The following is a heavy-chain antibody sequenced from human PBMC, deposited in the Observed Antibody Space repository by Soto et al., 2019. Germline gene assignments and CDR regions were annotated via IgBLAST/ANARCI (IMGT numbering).Heavy chain of an antibody. J-gene: IGHJ3*02. Sequence: GGSLRLSCAASGLTFSSYGMHWVRQAPGKGLEWVAVISYDGSNKYYADSVKGRFTISRDNSKNTLYLQMNSLRAEDTAVYYCAKFLSGAASTTQDDDAFDIWGQGTMVTVSS. CDR2: ISYDGSNK. D-gene: IGHD6-13*01. V-gene: IGHV3-30*18. CDR1: GLTFSSYG. CDR3: AKFLSGAASTTQDDDAFDI.